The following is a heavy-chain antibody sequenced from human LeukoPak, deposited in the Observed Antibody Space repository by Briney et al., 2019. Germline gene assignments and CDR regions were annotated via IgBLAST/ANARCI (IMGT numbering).Heavy chain of an antibody. J-gene: IGHJ4*02. CDR3: ARVGYSYGTKYYFDY. D-gene: IGHD5-18*01. CDR1: GYTFTSYA. Sequence: ASVKVSCKACGYTFTSYAMNWVRQAPGQGLEWMGWISAYNGNTNYAQKLQGRVTMTTDTSTSTAYMELRSLRSDDTAVYYCARVGYSYGTKYYFDYWGQGTLVTVSS. CDR2: ISAYNGNT. V-gene: IGHV1-18*01.